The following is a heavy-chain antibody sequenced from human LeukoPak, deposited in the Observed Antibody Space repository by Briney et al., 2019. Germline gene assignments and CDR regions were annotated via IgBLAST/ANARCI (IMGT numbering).Heavy chain of an antibody. D-gene: IGHD3-22*01. Sequence: SVKVSCKASGGTFSSYAISWVRQAPGQGLEWMGRIIPIFGIANYAQKFQGRVTITVHKSTSTAYMELSSLRSEDTAVYYCARDLGYSGYDPTYYYDSSGYYQHYYFDYWGQGTLVTVSS. J-gene: IGHJ4*02. CDR3: ARDLGYSGYDPTYYYDSSGYYQHYYFDY. V-gene: IGHV1-69*04. CDR1: GGTFSSYA. CDR2: IIPIFGIA.